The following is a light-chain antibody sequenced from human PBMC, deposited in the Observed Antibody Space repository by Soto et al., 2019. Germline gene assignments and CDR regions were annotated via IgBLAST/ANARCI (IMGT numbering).Light chain of an antibody. CDR2: GAS. CDR1: QSVSSSS. Sequence: DIVLTQSPGTLSLSPGERATLSCRASQSVSSSSLAWYQKKPGQAPRLLIYGASSRATGIPDRFSASGSGTDFTLTISGLEPEDFAVYYCHQYGSSSYTFGQGTKLEIK. CDR3: HQYGSSSYT. V-gene: IGKV3-20*01. J-gene: IGKJ2*01.